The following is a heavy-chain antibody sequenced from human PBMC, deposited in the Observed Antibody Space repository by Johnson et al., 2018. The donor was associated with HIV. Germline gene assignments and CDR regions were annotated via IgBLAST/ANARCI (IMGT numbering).Heavy chain of an antibody. CDR2: IKSKNDGGIT. CDR3: TTALTGDAFNI. D-gene: IGHD7-27*01. V-gene: IGHV3-15*01. J-gene: IGHJ3*02. Sequence: VQLVESGGGLVKPGGSLRLSCAASGFTFSNAWMSWVRQAPGKGLEWVGRIKSKNDGGITDYAEPVKGRFAISRDDSKNTLYLQLNSLKTEDTAVYYCTTALTGDAFNIWGQGTLVTVSS. CDR1: GFTFSNAW.